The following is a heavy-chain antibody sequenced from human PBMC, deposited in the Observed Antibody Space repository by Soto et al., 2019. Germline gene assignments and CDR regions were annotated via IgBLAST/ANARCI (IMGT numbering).Heavy chain of an antibody. CDR3: ARDVNAEPFNL. V-gene: IGHV3-74*01. CDR2: VVPDGSGT. J-gene: IGHJ4*01. CDR1: GFPFIRYW. D-gene: IGHD3-16*01. Sequence: PRRTRRVYCAGSGFPFIRYWMHGVRQGPGKGPMWVANVVPDGSGTTYADPVKGRFTVSRDNAKNMLYLQMNSLRVEDTALYYCARDVNAEPFNLWGQGTLVTVSS.